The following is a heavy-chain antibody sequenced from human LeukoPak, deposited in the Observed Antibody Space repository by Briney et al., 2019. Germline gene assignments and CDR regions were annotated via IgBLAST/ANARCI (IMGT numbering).Heavy chain of an antibody. D-gene: IGHD6-19*01. CDR1: GGSISSSNW. V-gene: IGHV4-4*02. J-gene: IGHJ4*02. CDR3: ARVAAVAGTYYFDY. CDR2: IYHSGST. Sequence: PSETLSLTCAVSGGSISSSNWWSWVRQPPGKGLEWIGEIYHSGSTNYNPSLNSRVTISVDRSKNQFSLKLSSVTAADTAVYYCARVAAVAGTYYFDYWGRGTLVTVSS.